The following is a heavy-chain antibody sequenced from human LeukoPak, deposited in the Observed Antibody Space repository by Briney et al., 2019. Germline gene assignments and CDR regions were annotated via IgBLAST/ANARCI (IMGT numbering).Heavy chain of an antibody. CDR3: ARDSRRDGFDI. CDR1: GLTFGTYA. J-gene: IGHJ3*02. V-gene: IGHV3-23*01. CDR2: ISGSGGST. Sequence: PGGSLRLSCAASGLTFGTYAMSWVRQAPGKGLEWVSSISGSGGSTYYADSVKGRFTISRDNSKNTLYLQMNSLRAEDTAVYYCARDSRRDGFDIWGQGTMVSVSS.